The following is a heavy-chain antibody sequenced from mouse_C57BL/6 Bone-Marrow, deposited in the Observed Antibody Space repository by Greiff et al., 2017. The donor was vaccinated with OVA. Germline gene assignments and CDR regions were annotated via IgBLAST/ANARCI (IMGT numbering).Heavy chain of an antibody. CDR3: ARGANYYGSRRGYWYFDV. J-gene: IGHJ1*03. V-gene: IGHV1-53*01. Sequence: QVQLQQPGTELVKPGASVKLSCKASGYTFTSYWMHWVKQRPGQGLEWIGNINPSNGGTNYNEKFKSKATLTVDKSSSTAYMQLSSLTSEDSAVYYCARGANYYGSRRGYWYFDVWGTGTTVTVSS. D-gene: IGHD1-1*01. CDR2: INPSNGGT. CDR1: GYTFTSYW.